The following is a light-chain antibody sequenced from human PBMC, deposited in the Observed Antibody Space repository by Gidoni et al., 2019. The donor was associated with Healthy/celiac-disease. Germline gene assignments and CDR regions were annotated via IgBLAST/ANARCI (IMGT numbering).Light chain of an antibody. CDR2: SNN. V-gene: IGLV1-44*01. Sequence: QSVLTQPPSASGTPGQGVTISCSGSSSNIGSNTVNWYQQLPGTAPKLPIYSNNQRPSGVPDRFSGSKSGTSASLAISGLQSEDEADYYCAAWDDSLNGLVFGGGTKLTVL. CDR3: AAWDDSLNGLV. CDR1: SSNIGSNT. J-gene: IGLJ3*02.